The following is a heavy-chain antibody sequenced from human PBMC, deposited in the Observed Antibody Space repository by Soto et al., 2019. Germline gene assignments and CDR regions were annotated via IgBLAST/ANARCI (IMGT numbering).Heavy chain of an antibody. Sequence: TGESLKISCKGSGYSFTSYWIGWVRQMPGKGLEWMGIIYPGDSDTRYSPSFQGQVTISADKSISTAYLQWSSLKASDTAMYYCARPKCSGGSCHPTYIDYWGQGTLVTVSS. D-gene: IGHD2-15*01. CDR1: GYSFTSYW. CDR2: IYPGDSDT. J-gene: IGHJ4*02. CDR3: ARPKCSGGSCHPTYIDY. V-gene: IGHV5-51*01.